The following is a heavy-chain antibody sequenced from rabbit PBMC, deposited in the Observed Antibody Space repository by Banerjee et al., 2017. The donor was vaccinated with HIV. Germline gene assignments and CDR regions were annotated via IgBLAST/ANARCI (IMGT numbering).Heavy chain of an antibody. Sequence: QSLEESGGDLVKPGASLTLTCTASGIDFSSYYMCWVRQAPGKGLEWIACIYIGGNNFTYYASWAKGRFTISKTSSTTVTLQMTSLTAADTATYFCARSSREYSYGMDLWGPGTLVTVS. V-gene: IGHV1S40*01. CDR2: IYIGGNNFT. D-gene: IGHD1-1*01. CDR3: ARSSREYSYGMDL. J-gene: IGHJ6*01. CDR1: GIDFSSYY.